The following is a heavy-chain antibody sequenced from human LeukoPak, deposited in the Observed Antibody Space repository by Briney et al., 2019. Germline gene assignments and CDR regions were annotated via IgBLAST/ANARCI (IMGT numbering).Heavy chain of an antibody. CDR2: IIPIFGTA. CDR3: ARDEGGGAFDI. J-gene: IGHJ3*02. Sequence: SVKVSCKASGGTSSSYAISWVRQAPGQGLEWMGGIIPIFGTANYARKFQGRVTITADKSTSTAYMELSSLRSEDTAVYYCARDEGGGAFDIWGQGTMVTVSS. CDR1: GGTSSSYA. D-gene: IGHD3-16*01. V-gene: IGHV1-69*06.